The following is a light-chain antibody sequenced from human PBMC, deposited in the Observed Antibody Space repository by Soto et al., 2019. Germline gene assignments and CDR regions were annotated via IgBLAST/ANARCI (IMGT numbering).Light chain of an antibody. J-gene: IGKJ5*01. CDR3: QHYTNWPPIT. CDR2: AAS. Sequence: ILMTQSPVTLSVSPGDSATLSCRASQSIGSNLAWYQQKPGQAPRLLISAASTRVTGLPGRFSGRGSGTEFTLTISGLQSEEFAIYYCQHYTNWPPITFGQGTRLEIK. V-gene: IGKV3-15*01. CDR1: QSIGSN.